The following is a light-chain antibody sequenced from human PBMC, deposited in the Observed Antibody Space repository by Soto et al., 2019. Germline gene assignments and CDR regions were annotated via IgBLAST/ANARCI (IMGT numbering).Light chain of an antibody. Sequence: IQLTQSPSSLSASVGDRVTITCRASHDSTKYLAWYQQKPGQAPNLLIYDASTLHSGVPSRFSGSGSGTDYTVTVSGLQPEDFATCDCQQLSSYPSTFGGGTNVEIK. CDR2: DAS. V-gene: IGKV1-9*01. CDR1: HDSTKY. J-gene: IGKJ4*01. CDR3: QQLSSYPST.